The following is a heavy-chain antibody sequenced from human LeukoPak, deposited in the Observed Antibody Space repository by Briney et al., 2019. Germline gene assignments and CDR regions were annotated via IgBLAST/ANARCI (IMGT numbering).Heavy chain of an antibody. Sequence: PSETLSLTCTVSGGSISSYYWSWLRQPPGKGLEWIGYIYYSGSTNYNPSLKSRVTISVDTSKNQFSLKLSSVTAADTAVYYCARDHHYYDSSGYYYSAAFDIWGQGTMVTVSS. CDR2: IYYSGST. CDR3: ARDHHYYDSSGYYYSAAFDI. V-gene: IGHV4-59*01. J-gene: IGHJ3*02. CDR1: GGSISSYY. D-gene: IGHD3-22*01.